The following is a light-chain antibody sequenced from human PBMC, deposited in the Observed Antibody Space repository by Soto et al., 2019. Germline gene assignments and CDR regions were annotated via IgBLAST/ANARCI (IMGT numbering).Light chain of an antibody. J-gene: IGKJ1*01. CDR1: QSVSGTF. CDR2: GAS. V-gene: IGKV3-20*01. Sequence: EIVLTQSPGTLSLSPGERATLSCWASQSVSGTFLAWYQQKPGQAPRLLIYGASSRATGIPDRFGGSGSGTDFTLTISRLEPEDFAVYYCQKYHNLWTLGRGTKVDIK. CDR3: QKYHNLWT.